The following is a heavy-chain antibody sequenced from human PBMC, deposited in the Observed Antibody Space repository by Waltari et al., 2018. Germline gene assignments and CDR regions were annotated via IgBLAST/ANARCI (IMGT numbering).Heavy chain of an antibody. D-gene: IGHD2-8*02. CDR2: TYHDGTT. V-gene: IGHV4-38-2*01. J-gene: IGHJ4*02. CDR3: MRQALGYCTSAACRRLES. CDR1: AYAVNSGFY. Sequence: QIQLQESGPGLLEPSETLSLTCDVSAYAVNSGFYWGWIRQPPGRGLEWIGTTYHDGTTFSNPTLKRRLTISMDTSKNPFFLKVNSVTAADTAMYYCMRQALGYCTSAACRRLESWGQGTLVTVSS.